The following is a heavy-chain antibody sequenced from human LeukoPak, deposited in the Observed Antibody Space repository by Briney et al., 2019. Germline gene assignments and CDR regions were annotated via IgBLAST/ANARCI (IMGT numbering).Heavy chain of an antibody. CDR3: AGAYCGGDCYSVDY. CDR2: IYSGGST. Sequence: GGSLRLSCAPSGFTVSSNYMSWVRQAPGKGLEWVSVIYSGGSTYYADSVKGRFTISRHNSKNTLYLQMNSLRAEDTTVYYCAGAYCGGDCYSVDYWGQGTLVTVSS. CDR1: GFTVSSNY. J-gene: IGHJ4*02. D-gene: IGHD2-21*02. V-gene: IGHV3-53*04.